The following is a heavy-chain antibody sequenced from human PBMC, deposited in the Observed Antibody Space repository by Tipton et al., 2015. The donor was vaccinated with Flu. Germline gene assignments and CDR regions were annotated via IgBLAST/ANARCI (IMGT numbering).Heavy chain of an antibody. Sequence: TLSLTCTVSGGPISSSSYYWGWIRQPPGKGLEWIGSIYYSGSTYYNPSLKSRVTISVDTSKNQFSLKLSSVTAADTAVYYCARDGLWFGETNWFDPWGQGTLVTVSS. D-gene: IGHD3-10*01. J-gene: IGHJ5*02. CDR2: IYYSGST. V-gene: IGHV4-39*07. CDR3: ARDGLWFGETNWFDP. CDR1: GGPISSSSYY.